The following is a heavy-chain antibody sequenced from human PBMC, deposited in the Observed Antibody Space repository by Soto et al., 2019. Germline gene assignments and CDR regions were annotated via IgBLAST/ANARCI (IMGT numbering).Heavy chain of an antibody. D-gene: IGHD3-22*01. CDR1: GYTFTVYY. V-gene: IGHV1-2*04. CDR2: INPNSGGT. J-gene: IGHJ4*02. CDR3: AREEDSSGFHFDY. Sequence: AASVKVSCKASGYTFTVYYMHWVRQAPGQGLEWMGWINPNSGGTNYAQKFQGYVTMTRDTSISTAYMELSRLRSDDTAVYYCAREEDSSGFHFDYWGQGTLVTVSS.